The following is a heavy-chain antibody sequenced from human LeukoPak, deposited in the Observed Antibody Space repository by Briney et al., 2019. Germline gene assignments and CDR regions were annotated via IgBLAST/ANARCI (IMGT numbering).Heavy chain of an antibody. CDR3: ARVYSSGWPFDY. CDR2: ISGSGDTT. J-gene: IGHJ4*02. Sequence: GGSLRLSCAASGFTFSTYAMSWVRQAPGKRLEWVSGISGSGDTTYYADSVKGRFTISRDNSKNTLYLQMNSLRAEDTAVYYCARVYSSGWPFDYWGQGTLVTVSS. CDR1: GFTFSTYA. V-gene: IGHV3-23*01. D-gene: IGHD6-19*01.